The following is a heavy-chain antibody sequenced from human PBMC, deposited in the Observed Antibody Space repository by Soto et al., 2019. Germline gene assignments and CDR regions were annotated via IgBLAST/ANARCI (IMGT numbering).Heavy chain of an antibody. CDR1: GGSINSNYF. V-gene: IGHV4-39*07. Sequence: SEILSLTCAVSGGSINSNYFWGWIRQPPGRGLEWIGSIYYGGNTYYNPSLKSRVTISVDRSKNQFSLKLSSVTAADTAVYYCARGQVVAAQHWGQGTLVTVSS. J-gene: IGHJ4*02. CDR2: IYYGGNT. CDR3: ARGQVVAAQH. D-gene: IGHD2-15*01.